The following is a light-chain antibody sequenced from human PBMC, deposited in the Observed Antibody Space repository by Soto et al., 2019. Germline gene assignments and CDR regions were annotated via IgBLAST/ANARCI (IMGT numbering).Light chain of an antibody. Sequence: EIVVTQSPGTLSLSPGERATLSCRASQSVRNSYLAWYQQKPGQAPRLLIYGASGRATGTPDRFSGSGSGTDFTLTISRLEPEDFAVYYCQQYGTSPYTFGQGTKLEI. V-gene: IGKV3-20*01. J-gene: IGKJ2*01. CDR1: QSVRNSY. CDR2: GAS. CDR3: QQYGTSPYT.